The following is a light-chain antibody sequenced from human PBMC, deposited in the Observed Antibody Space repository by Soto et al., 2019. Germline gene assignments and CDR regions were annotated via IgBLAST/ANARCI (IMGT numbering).Light chain of an antibody. V-gene: IGKV1-5*03. CDR1: QTISSW. J-gene: IGKJ3*01. Sequence: DIQMTQSPSTLSGSVGDRVTITCRASQTISSWLAWYQQKPGKAPKLLIYKASTLKSGVPSRFSGSGSGTEFTLTISSLQPEDIATYYCQQYDNLPLTFGPGTKVDIK. CDR3: QQYDNLPLT. CDR2: KAS.